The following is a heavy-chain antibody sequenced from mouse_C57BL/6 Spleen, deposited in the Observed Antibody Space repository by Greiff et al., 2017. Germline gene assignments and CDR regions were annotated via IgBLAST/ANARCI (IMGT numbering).Heavy chain of an antibody. CDR1: GYSITSGYY. CDR2: ISYDGSN. V-gene: IGHV3-6*01. Sequence: ESGPGLVKPSQSLSLTCSVTGYSITSGYYWNWIRQFPGNKLEWMGYISYDGSNNYNPSLKNRISITRDTSKNQFFLKLNSVTTEDTATYYCARGSSGYYAMDYWGQGTSVTVSS. J-gene: IGHJ4*01. D-gene: IGHD3-2*02. CDR3: ARGSSGYYAMDY.